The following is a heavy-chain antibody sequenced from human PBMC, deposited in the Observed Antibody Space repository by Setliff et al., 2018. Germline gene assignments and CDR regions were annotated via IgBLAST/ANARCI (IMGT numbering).Heavy chain of an antibody. Sequence: ASVKVSCKSSGYTFTSYYMYWVRQAPGQGFEWMGTINTGGGSASIVDQFQGGVTMTRNTSISTAYMELSSLRSEDTAVYYCARGYCSGGSCYSGLPSAFDIWGQGTMVTVSS. D-gene: IGHD2-15*01. CDR3: ARGYCSGGSCYSGLPSAFDI. CDR2: INTGGGSA. V-gene: IGHV1-46*01. J-gene: IGHJ3*02. CDR1: GYTFTSYY.